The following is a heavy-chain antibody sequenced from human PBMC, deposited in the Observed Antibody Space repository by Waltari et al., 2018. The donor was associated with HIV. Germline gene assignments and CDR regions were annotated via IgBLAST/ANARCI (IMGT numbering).Heavy chain of an antibody. Sequence: DVQLVESGGGLVHPGGSLRLSCGASGFIFDSYWIFWVRQAPGEGLVWVARIKTDGTITTYADSVKGRFVISRDNAKNTLFLQRNSLRVDDTSVYDCSRTLHHLYFVAEWGEGTLGTVSS. D-gene: IGHD2-2*02. V-gene: IGHV3-74*01. CDR3: SRTLHHLYFVAE. CDR1: GFIFDSYW. J-gene: IGHJ4*02. CDR2: IKTDGTIT.